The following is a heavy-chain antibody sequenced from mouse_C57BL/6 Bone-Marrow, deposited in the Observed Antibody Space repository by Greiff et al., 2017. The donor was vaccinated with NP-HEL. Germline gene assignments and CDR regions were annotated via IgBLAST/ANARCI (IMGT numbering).Heavy chain of an antibody. D-gene: IGHD1-1*01. V-gene: IGHV1-69*01. CDR1: GYTFTSYW. CDR2: IDPSDSYT. CDR3: AREGYYYGFAY. J-gene: IGHJ3*01. Sequence: QVQLQQPGAELVMPGASVKLSCKASGYTFTSYWMHWVKQRPGQGLEWIGEIDPSDSYTNYNQKFKGKSTLTVDKSSSTAYLQLSSLTSEGSAVYYCAREGYYYGFAYWGQGTLVTVSA.